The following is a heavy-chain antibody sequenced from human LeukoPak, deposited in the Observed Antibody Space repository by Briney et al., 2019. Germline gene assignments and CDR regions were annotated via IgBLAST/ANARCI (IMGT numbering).Heavy chain of an antibody. CDR1: GFSFSTW. V-gene: IGHV3-7*01. D-gene: IGHD1-26*01. CDR3: ARDLGWLLLDY. Sequence: GGSLRLSCVGSGFSFSTWITWVRQAPGKGLEWVANIKEDGTEKYYVDSVRGRFTISRDNAKNSVYLQMNSLRVEDTAVYYCARDLGWLLLDYWGQGTLVTVSS. J-gene: IGHJ4*02. CDR2: IKEDGTEK.